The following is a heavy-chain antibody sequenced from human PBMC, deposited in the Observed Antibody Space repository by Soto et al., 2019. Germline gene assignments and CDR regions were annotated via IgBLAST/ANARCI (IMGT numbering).Heavy chain of an antibody. CDR1: GGSFSGHS. V-gene: IGHV4-34*01. CDR3: STRAYDTNGYYRFDP. D-gene: IGHD3-22*01. J-gene: IGHJ5*01. CDR2: INHSGRV. Sequence: PSETLSLTCAVYGGSFSGHSWTWIRQSPGTGLEWIGDINHSGRVNYSPSLTSRVTISLDTSKNQFSLTLSAVTAADTAMYYCSTRAYDTNGYYRFDPWGQGTLVTVSS.